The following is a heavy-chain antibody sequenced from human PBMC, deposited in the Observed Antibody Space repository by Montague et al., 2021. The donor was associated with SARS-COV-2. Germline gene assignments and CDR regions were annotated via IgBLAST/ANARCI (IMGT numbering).Heavy chain of an antibody. Sequence: SETLSLTCAVYGGSSSGHYWSWIRQPPGKGLEWIGEINHSGSTNYNPSLKSRVTISVDTSKNQFSLKLSSVTAADTAVYYCARGRVVGALAFYYYYGMDVWGQGTTVTVSS. CDR3: ARGRVVGALAFYYYYGMDV. CDR2: INHSGST. CDR1: GGSSSGHY. V-gene: IGHV4-34*01. D-gene: IGHD1-26*01. J-gene: IGHJ6*02.